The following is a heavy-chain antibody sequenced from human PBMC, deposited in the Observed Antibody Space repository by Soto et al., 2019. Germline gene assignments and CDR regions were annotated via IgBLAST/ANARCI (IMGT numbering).Heavy chain of an antibody. J-gene: IGHJ4*02. D-gene: IGHD3-10*01. V-gene: IGHV3-33*01. CDR2: VWHDGKTK. CDR3: ARDRGSGDPIDY. CDR1: GFTFSNYG. Sequence: QVQLVESGGGVVQPERSLRLSCAASGFTFSNYGMHWVRQAPGKGLEWVAVVWHDGKTKYYADSVEGRFTISRDNSRNTLFLQMNSLRAEDTAVYHCARDRGSGDPIDYWGQGTLVTVSS.